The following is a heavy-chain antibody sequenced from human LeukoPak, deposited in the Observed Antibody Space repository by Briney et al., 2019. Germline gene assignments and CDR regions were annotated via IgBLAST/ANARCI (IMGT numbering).Heavy chain of an antibody. J-gene: IGHJ4*02. CDR1: GGSFSGYY. D-gene: IGHD5-24*01. CDR2: INHSGST. CDR3: ARGVTYGSEMATTSSRYFDY. Sequence: SSETLSLTCAVYGGSFSGYYWSWIRQPPGKGLEWIGEINHSGSTNYNPSLKSRVTISVDTSKNQFSLKLSSVTAADTAVYYCARGVTYGSEMATTSSRYFDYWGQGTLVTVSS. V-gene: IGHV4-34*01.